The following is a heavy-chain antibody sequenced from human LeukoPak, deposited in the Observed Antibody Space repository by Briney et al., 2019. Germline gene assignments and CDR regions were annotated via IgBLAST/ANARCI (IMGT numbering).Heavy chain of an antibody. CDR3: ARGTVTMVDY. J-gene: IGHJ4*02. CDR1: GFTVSLSD. V-gene: IGHV3-66*01. CDR2: IYSGGST. D-gene: IGHD3-10*01. Sequence: PGGSLRLSCAASGFTVSLSDISWGRQAPGRGLEGVSVIYSGGSTYYADSVKGRFTISRDNSKNTLFLQMNSLRAGDTAVYYCARGTVTMVDYLGQGTLVTVSS.